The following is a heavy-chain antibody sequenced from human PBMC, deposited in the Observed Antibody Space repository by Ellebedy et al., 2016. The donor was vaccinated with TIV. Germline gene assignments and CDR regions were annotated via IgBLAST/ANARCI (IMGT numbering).Heavy chain of an antibody. V-gene: IGHV3-33*08. CDR1: GFTFSRYG. J-gene: IGHJ4*02. CDR2: IWYDGSNK. Sequence: PGGSLRLSCAASGFTFSRYGMHWVRQAPGKGLEWVAVIWYDGSNKYYADSVKGRFTISRDNSKNTLYLQMNSLRAEDTAVYYCARAREAVAGFDYWGQGTLVTVSS. CDR3: ARAREAVAGFDY. D-gene: IGHD6-19*01.